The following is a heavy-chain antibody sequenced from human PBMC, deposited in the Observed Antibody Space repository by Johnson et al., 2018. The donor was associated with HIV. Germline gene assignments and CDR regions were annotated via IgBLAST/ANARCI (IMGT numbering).Heavy chain of an antibody. CDR1: GFSFSGSA. Sequence: QVQLVESGGGLVQPGGSLRLSCAASGFSFSGSAMHWVRQAPGKGLEWVAGISYDGSNKYYATSVKGRVTISRDNSKNTLYLQMNSLRAEDTAVYYCARVEYWNHDSDAFDIWGQGTMVTVSS. CDR2: ISYDGSNK. CDR3: ARVEYWNHDSDAFDI. D-gene: IGHD1-1*01. J-gene: IGHJ3*02. V-gene: IGHV3-30*04.